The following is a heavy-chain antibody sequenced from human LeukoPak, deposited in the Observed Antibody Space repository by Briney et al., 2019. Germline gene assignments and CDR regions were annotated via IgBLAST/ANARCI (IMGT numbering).Heavy chain of an antibody. J-gene: IGHJ3*02. V-gene: IGHV1-69*05. CDR2: IIPIFGTA. CDR3: ARDPSAAGTGWAFDI. CDR1: GGTFSSYA. Sequence: VASVKVSCKASGGTFSSYAISWVRQAPGQGLEWMGGIIPIFGTANYAQKFQGRVTITTDESTSTAYMELSSLRSEDTAVYYCARDPSAAGTGWAFDIWGQGTMVTVSS. D-gene: IGHD6-13*01.